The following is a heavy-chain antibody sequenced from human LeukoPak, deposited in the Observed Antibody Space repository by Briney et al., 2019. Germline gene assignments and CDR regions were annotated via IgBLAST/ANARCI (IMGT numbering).Heavy chain of an antibody. CDR3: ATEDGDEGAFDI. CDR1: GYTLTELS. CDR2: FDPEDGET. V-gene: IGHV1-24*01. J-gene: IGHJ3*02. Sequence: ASVKVSCKVSGYTLTELSMRWVRQAPGKGLEWMGGFDPEDGETIYAQKFQGRVTMTEDTSTDTAYMELSSLRSEDTAVYYCATEDGDEGAFDIWGQGTMVTVSS. D-gene: IGHD2-21*02.